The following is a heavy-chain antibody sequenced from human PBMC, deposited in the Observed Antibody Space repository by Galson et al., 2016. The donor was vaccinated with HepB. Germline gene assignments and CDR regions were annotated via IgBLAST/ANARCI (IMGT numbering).Heavy chain of an antibody. CDR1: GFTFDDYA. V-gene: IGHV3-9*01. D-gene: IGHD3-10*01. J-gene: IGHJ4*01. CDR2: ISWNSDSI. Sequence: SLRLSCAASGFTFDDYAMHWVRQPPGKGLEWVASISWNSDSIGYADSVKGRFTISRDNAKNSLYLEMNSLRPEDTALYYCAKDFGDYYGSGTLLTYFDFWGHGTRVTVSS. CDR3: AKDFGDYYGSGTLLTYFDF.